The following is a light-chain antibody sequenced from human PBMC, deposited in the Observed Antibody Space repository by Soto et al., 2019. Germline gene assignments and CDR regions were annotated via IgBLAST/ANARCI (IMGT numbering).Light chain of an antibody. V-gene: IGLV6-57*04. CDR2: EDN. J-gene: IGLJ2*01. CDR1: SGSIASNY. Sequence: NFMLTQPHSVSESQGKTVTISCTRSSGSIASNYVQWYQQRPGSAPTPVIYEDNERPSGVPDRFSGSIDSSSNSASLTISGLKTDDEADYYCQSYQSGNVVFGGGTQLTVL. CDR3: QSYQSGNVV.